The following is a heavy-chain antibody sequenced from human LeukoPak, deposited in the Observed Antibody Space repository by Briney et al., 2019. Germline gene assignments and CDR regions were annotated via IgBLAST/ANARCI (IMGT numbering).Heavy chain of an antibody. Sequence: GGSLRLSCAASGFTFSSYGMHWVRQAPGKGLEWVAFIRYDGSNKYYADSVKGRFTISRDNAKNSLYLQMNSLRAEDTALYYCAKDSDIVATFTYYFDYWGQGTLVTVSS. CDR1: GFTFSSYG. CDR2: IRYDGSNK. V-gene: IGHV3-30*02. J-gene: IGHJ4*02. CDR3: AKDSDIVATFTYYFDY. D-gene: IGHD5-12*01.